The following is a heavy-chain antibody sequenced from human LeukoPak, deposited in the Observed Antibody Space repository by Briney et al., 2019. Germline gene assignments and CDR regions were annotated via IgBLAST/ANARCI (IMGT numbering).Heavy chain of an antibody. J-gene: IGHJ4*02. CDR3: AKDDSKYSSSHPYVNN. CDR1: GFTFSSYG. D-gene: IGHD6-13*01. CDR2: IRYDGRDT. V-gene: IGHV3-30*02. Sequence: PGGSLRLSCATSGFTFSSYGMNWVRQAPGKGLEWVAFIRYDGRDTYYAASVKGRFTISRDNSQNTLDLQMDSLRLEDTAMYYCAKDDSKYSSSHPYVNNWGQGILVTVSS.